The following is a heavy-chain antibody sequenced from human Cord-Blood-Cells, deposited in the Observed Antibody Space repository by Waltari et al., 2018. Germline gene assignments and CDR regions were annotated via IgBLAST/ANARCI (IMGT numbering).Heavy chain of an antibody. CDR1: GGSISSYY. V-gene: IGHV4-59*01. CDR2: IYYSGST. Sequence: QVQLQESGTGLVKPSETLSLTCTVPGGSISSYYWSWIRQPPGKGLEWIGYIYYSGSTNYNPSLKSRVTISVDTSKNQFSLKLSSVTAADTAVYYCARDRRYYGSGSYAFDIWGQGTMVTVSS. D-gene: IGHD3-10*01. CDR3: ARDRRYYGSGSYAFDI. J-gene: IGHJ3*02.